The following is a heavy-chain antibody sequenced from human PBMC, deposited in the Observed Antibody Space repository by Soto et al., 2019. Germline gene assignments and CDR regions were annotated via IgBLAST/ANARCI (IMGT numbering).Heavy chain of an antibody. J-gene: IGHJ6*02. Sequence: QVQLVQSGAEVKKPGASVKVSCKAPGYTFTSYGISWVRQAPGQGLEWMGWISAYNGNTNYAQKLQGRVTMTTDTSTSTAYMELRSLRPDDTAVYYCAIGGIAVAAHVTHYYGMDVWGQGTTVTVSS. V-gene: IGHV1-18*01. CDR2: ISAYNGNT. CDR3: AIGGIAVAAHVTHYYGMDV. CDR1: GYTFTSYG. D-gene: IGHD6-19*01.